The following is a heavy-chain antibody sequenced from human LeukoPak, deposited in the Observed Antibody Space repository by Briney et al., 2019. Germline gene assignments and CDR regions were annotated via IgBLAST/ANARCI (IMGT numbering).Heavy chain of an antibody. J-gene: IGHJ4*02. CDR3: AKVRGTYSSGYFFDY. V-gene: IGHV3-9*01. CDR2: ISWNSGYI. D-gene: IGHD6-19*01. Sequence: GGSPRLSCAASGFTFDNYAMHWVRQAPGKGLEWLSIISWNSGYIGYADSVKGRFTISRDNAKKSLDLQMNSLRAEDTAFYYCAKVRGTYSSGYFFDYWGQGTLVTVSS. CDR1: GFTFDNYA.